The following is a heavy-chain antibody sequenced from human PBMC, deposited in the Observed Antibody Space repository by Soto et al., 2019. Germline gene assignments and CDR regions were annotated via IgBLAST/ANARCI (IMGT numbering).Heavy chain of an antibody. J-gene: IGHJ5*02. CDR1: GGSFSGYY. CDR2: INHSGST. V-gene: IGHV4-34*01. CDR3: ARGQRLRLRGGNWFDP. Sequence: PSETLSLTCAVYGGSFSGYYWSWIRQPPEKGLEWIGEINHSGSTNYNPSLKSRVTISVDTSKNQCSLKLSSVTAADTAVYYCARGQRLRLRGGNWFDPWGQGTLVNVSS. D-gene: IGHD2-15*01.